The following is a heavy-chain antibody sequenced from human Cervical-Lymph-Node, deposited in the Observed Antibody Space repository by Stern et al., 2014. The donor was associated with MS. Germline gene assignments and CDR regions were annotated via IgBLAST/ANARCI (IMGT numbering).Heavy chain of an antibody. Sequence: VKLVESGGGSVRPGRSLSLSCAASGFTIGDCAMHWVRQAPGKGLEWVSGISWNSNNIGYADSVRCRFTISRDNAKNSLYLQMNGLRPEDTALYYCAKDISERHYYFDSWGEGTLVTVSS. CDR3: AKDISERHYYFDS. CDR1: GFTIGDCA. D-gene: IGHD3-16*02. CDR2: ISWNSNNI. V-gene: IGHV3-9*01. J-gene: IGHJ4*02.